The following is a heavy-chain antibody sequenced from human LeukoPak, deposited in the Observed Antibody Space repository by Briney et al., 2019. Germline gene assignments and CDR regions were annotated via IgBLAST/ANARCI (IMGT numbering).Heavy chain of an antibody. D-gene: IGHD2-2*01. Sequence: SVKVSCKASGGTFSSYAISWVRQAPGQGLEWMGGIIPIFGTANYAQKFQGRVTITADESTSTAYMELSSLRSGDTAVYYCARDRLVPAAARLYYYYYMDVWGKGTTVTVSS. V-gene: IGHV1-69*13. J-gene: IGHJ6*03. CDR1: GGTFSSYA. CDR3: ARDRLVPAAARLYYYYYMDV. CDR2: IIPIFGTA.